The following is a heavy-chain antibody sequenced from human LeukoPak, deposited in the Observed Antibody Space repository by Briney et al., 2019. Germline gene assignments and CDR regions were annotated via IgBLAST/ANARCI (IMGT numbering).Heavy chain of an antibody. J-gene: IGHJ4*02. Sequence: GGSLRLSCAAYGLTLSSYGMHWVSQDPGKGVEWVALIWYDGSSKHYADSVRGRLTLYRENSTNTLYLQMNSLIAEDTAVYYCPRDFELSHWGQGTLVTVSS. D-gene: IGHD3-16*02. V-gene: IGHV3-33*01. CDR2: IWYDGSSK. CDR1: GLTLSSYG. CDR3: PRDFELSH.